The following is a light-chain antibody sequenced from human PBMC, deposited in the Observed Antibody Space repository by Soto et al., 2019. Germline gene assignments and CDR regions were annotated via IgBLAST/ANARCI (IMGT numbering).Light chain of an antibody. CDR1: SSDVGGYNY. J-gene: IGLJ1*01. CDR3: CSYAVSREV. V-gene: IGLV2-11*01. CDR2: DVS. Sequence: QSALTQPRSVSGSPGQSVTISCTGTSSDVGGYNYVSWYQQHPGKAPKLMIYDVSKRPSGVPDRFSGSKSGTTASLTISGLQDDDYAYYCCSYAVSREVFGTGTKLTVL.